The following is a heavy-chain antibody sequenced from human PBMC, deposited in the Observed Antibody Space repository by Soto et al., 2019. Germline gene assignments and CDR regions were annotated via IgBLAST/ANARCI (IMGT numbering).Heavy chain of an antibody. D-gene: IGHD3-3*02. J-gene: IGHJ1*01. CDR1: GDTFTNFD. CDR3: ARYIYGQGFKA. CDR2: MRANSGDT. Sequence: QVQLVQPGAEVRKPGASVKVSCKASGDTFTNFDFNWVRQPTGQGLEWIGWMRANSGDTGHAQKSQGRVSMTRDTSMSTAYMELSSLRAEETAVYYCARYIYGQGFKAWGQGTLVFVSS. V-gene: IGHV1-8*01.